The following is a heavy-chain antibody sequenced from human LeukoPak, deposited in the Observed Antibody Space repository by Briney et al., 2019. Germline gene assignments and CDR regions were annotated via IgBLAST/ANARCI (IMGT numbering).Heavy chain of an antibody. D-gene: IGHD3-22*01. Sequence: PSETLSLTCTVSGGSISSYYWSWIRQPPGKGLEWIGYIYYSGSANYNPSLKSRVTISIDTSKNQFSLKLSSVTAADTAVYYCARGGYYDSSGYYPGYYFDYWGQGTLVTVSS. CDR1: GGSISSYY. CDR3: ARGGYYDSSGYYPGYYFDY. J-gene: IGHJ4*02. V-gene: IGHV4-59*01. CDR2: IYYSGSA.